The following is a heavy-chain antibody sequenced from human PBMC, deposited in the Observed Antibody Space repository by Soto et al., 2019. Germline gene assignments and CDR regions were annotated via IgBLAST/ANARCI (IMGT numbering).Heavy chain of an antibody. V-gene: IGHV1-46*01. Sequence: ASVKVSCKASGYTFTSYYMHWVRQAPGQGLGWMGIINPSGGTADYAQKFQGRVTITADESTSTAYMELSSLRSEDTAVYYCASHSGSSPEGRYYSGMDVWGQGTTVTVSS. D-gene: IGHD1-26*01. CDR3: ASHSGSSPEGRYYSGMDV. CDR1: GYTFTSYY. J-gene: IGHJ6*02. CDR2: INPSGGTA.